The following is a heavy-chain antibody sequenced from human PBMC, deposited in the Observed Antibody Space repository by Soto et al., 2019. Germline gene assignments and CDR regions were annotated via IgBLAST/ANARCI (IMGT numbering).Heavy chain of an antibody. CDR3: DRGTRPVDY. J-gene: IGHJ4*02. V-gene: IGHV4-30-2*01. CDR2: IYHSGST. Sequence: SETLSLTCSVSDDSISSGGSSWSWIRQPPGKGLEWIGYIYHSGSTYYNPSLKSRVTISLDRSKKQFSLKVTAVTAAETAVYYRDRGTRPVDYWAQGTLVTVSA. CDR1: DDSISSGGSS.